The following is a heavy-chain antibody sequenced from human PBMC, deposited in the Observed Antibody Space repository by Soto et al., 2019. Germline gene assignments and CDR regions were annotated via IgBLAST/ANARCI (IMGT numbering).Heavy chain of an antibody. D-gene: IGHD6-19*01. CDR3: ARDPVEVAGGDS. Sequence: QVQLVESGGALVKPGGSLRLSCVASGFTFSDYYMTWIRQAPGQGLECLSYISSRGSTIYYADSVKGRFTISRDNAKNTLYLQMNSLRAEDTAVYYCARDPVEVAGGDSWGQGTLVTVSS. J-gene: IGHJ4*02. CDR2: ISSRGSTI. CDR1: GFTFSDYY. V-gene: IGHV3-11*01.